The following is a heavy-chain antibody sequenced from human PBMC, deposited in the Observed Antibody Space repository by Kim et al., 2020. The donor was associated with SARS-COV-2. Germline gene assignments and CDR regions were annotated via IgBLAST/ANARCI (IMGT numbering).Heavy chain of an antibody. D-gene: IGHD3-10*01. CDR2: ISWDGGSR. Sequence: GGSLRLSCAASGFTFDDYSMHWVRQAPGKGLEWVSLISWDGGSRYYADSVKGRFTISRDNSKNSLYLQMDSLRTEDTAFYYCAKDLVHTGSYFGMDVWGQGTTVTVSS. J-gene: IGHJ6*02. CDR1: GFTFDDYS. CDR3: AKDLVHTGSYFGMDV. V-gene: IGHV3-43*01.